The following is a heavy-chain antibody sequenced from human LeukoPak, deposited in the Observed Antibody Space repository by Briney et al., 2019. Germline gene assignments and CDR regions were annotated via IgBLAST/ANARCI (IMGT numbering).Heavy chain of an antibody. V-gene: IGHV4-39*07. CDR3: ARVVDTAMALDY. CDR1: GGSISSSSYY. Sequence: SETLSLTCTVSGGSISSSSYYWGWFRQPPGKGRGWIGSIYYSGSTYYNPSLKSRVTISVDTSKNQFSLKLSSVTAADTAVYYCARVVDTAMALDYWGQGTLVTVSS. D-gene: IGHD5-18*01. CDR2: IYYSGST. J-gene: IGHJ4*02.